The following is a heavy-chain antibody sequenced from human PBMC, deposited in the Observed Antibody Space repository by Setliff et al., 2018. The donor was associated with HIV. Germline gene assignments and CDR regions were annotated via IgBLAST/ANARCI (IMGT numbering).Heavy chain of an antibody. CDR2: IIPVFGTA. CDR3: ARDSGYSRSDAFDI. V-gene: IGHV1-69*06. Sequence: WASVKVSCKASGYTFNSYAISWVRQAPGQGLEWMGRIIPVFGTANYAQKFQGRVTITADKSTSTAYMELSSLRSEDTAVYYCARDSGYSRSDAFDIWGQGTMVTVSS. CDR1: GYTFNSYA. D-gene: IGHD6-13*01. J-gene: IGHJ3*02.